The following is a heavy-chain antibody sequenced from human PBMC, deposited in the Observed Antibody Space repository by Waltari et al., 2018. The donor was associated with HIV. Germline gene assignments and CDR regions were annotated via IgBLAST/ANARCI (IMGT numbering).Heavy chain of an antibody. V-gene: IGHV4-34*01. D-gene: IGHD2-8*01. Sequence: QLQPWGAGLLKPPETLSLTCAAYGGSFSGYSWTWIRQAPGKGMEWIGEINDAGTTKYYPSRKARLIISMDRSKKQVSRSMASLAAAETSVYFCVRGLRGAATNRGSVVMPAFRLDPWGQGDLGIVSS. CDR2: INDAGTT. J-gene: IGHJ5*02. CDR1: GGSFSGYS. CDR3: VRGLRGAATNRGSVVMPAFRLDP.